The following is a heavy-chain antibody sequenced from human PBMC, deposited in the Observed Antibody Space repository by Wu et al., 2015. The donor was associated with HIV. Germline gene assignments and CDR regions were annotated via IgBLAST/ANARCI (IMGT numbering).Heavy chain of an antibody. CDR3: ARDELFRVDDSFDM. CDR1: GYTFTDYF. CDR2: TNVNTGGT. Sequence: QVQLLQSGAEVKKPGASVKVSCKTSGYTFTDYFIHWVRQAPGQGLEWMGWTNVNTGGTDYAPKFHGRVTMTRDTSISTAYMELSRLTSDDTAVYYCARDELFRVDDSFDMWGQGTMVIVSS. V-gene: IGHV1-2*02. J-gene: IGHJ3*02. D-gene: IGHD2-21*02.